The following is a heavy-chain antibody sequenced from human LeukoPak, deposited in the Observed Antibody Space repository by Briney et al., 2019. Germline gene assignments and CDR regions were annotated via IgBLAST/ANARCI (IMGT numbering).Heavy chain of an antibody. V-gene: IGHV3-30*02. CDR2: IRYDGGET. J-gene: IGHJ4*02. CDR1: GFTFSTYG. CDR3: AKDGDDSIDY. D-gene: IGHD3-16*01. Sequence: GGSLRLSCAASGFTFSTYGMHWVRQAPGKGLEWVAFIRYDGGETFYADFVKGRFTISRDNSKNTLSLQLNTLRPEDTALYYCAKDGDDSIDYWGPGTLVTVSS.